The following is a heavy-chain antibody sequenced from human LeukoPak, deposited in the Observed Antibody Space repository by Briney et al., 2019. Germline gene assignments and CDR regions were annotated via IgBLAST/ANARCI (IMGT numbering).Heavy chain of an antibody. D-gene: IGHD2-15*01. J-gene: IGHJ4*02. Sequence: PGGSLRLSCAASGFSFENHGMSWVRQAPGKGLEWVSGINWNGISTTYADSVKGRFTISRDNAKNSLFLLMNSPRAEDTAFYYCARAIEYCSGGSCLLDSWGQGTLVTVSS. CDR1: GFSFENHG. CDR3: ARAIEYCSGGSCLLDS. CDR2: INWNGIST. V-gene: IGHV3-20*04.